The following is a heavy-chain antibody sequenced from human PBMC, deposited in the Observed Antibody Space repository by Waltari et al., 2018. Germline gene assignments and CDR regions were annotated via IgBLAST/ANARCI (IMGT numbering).Heavy chain of an antibody. Sequence: QVQLVESGGGVVQPGRSLRLSCAASGFTFSSYGMHWVRQAPGKGLEWVAIIWYDGSNKYYADSVKGRFNISRDNSKNTLYLQMNCRRSEDTAVYYCARGRGTRYYFDYWGQGTLVTVSS. CDR3: ARGRGTRYYFDY. CDR1: GFTFSSYG. V-gene: IGHV3-33*01. J-gene: IGHJ4*02. D-gene: IGHD3-16*01. CDR2: IWYDGSNK.